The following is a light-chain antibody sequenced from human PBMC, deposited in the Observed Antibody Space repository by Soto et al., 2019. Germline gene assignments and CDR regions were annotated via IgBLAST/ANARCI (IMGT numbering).Light chain of an antibody. CDR2: EVS. V-gene: IGLV2-14*01. J-gene: IGLJ3*02. Sequence: QSVLTQPASVSGSPGQSITISCTKISSDIGGYDYVSWYQQHPGRAPKLIIYEVSNRPSGVSHRFSGSKSGNTASLTISGLQAEDEADYYCSTYTNSMRVFGGGTKLTVL. CDR1: SSDIGGYDY. CDR3: STYTNSMRV.